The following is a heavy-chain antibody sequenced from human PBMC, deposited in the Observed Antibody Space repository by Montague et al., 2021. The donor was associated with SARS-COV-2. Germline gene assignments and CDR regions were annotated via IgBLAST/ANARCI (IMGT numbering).Heavy chain of an antibody. Sequence: SETLSLTCTVSGGSISSYYWSWIRQPPGKGLEWIGYIYYSGSTNYNPSLKSRVTILVDTSKNQFSLKLSSVTAADTAVYYCARGMHYYDSSGYYFDYWGQGTLVTVSS. CDR3: ARGMHYYDSSGYYFDY. CDR1: GGSISSYY. D-gene: IGHD3-22*01. CDR2: IYYSGST. J-gene: IGHJ4*02. V-gene: IGHV4-59*01.